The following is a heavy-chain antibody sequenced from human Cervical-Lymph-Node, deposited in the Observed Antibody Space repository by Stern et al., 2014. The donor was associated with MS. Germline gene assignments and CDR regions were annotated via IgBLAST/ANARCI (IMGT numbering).Heavy chain of an antibody. CDR3: ARDASPTVLLWFGELKPLDY. D-gene: IGHD3-10*01. J-gene: IGHJ4*02. CDR1: GYTFTSYG. CDR2: ISAYNGNT. V-gene: IGHV1-18*01. Sequence: VQLVQSGAEVKKPGASVKVSCKASGYTFTSYGISWVRQAPGQGLEWMGWISAYNGNTNYAQKLQGRVTMTTDTSTSTAYMELRSLRSDDTAVYYCARDASPTVLLWFGELKPLDYWGQGTLVTVSS.